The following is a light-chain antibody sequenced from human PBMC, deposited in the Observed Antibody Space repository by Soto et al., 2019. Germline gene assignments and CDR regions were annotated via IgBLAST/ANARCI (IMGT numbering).Light chain of an antibody. V-gene: IGKV1-39*01. CDR2: AAS. CDR3: QQRDSTRT. CDR1: QSISSY. Sequence: DIQMTQSPSSLSASVGDRVTITCRASQSISSYLNWYQQKPGKAPKLLIYAASSVQRGGPSRFSGSGSGTDFTLTISRLQPEDCATYYWQQRDSTRTFGQGTKVEIK. J-gene: IGKJ1*01.